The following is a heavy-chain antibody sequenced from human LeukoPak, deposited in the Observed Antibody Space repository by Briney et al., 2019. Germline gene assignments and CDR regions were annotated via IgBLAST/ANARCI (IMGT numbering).Heavy chain of an antibody. CDR3: ARFPLFILVGAELNAFDI. J-gene: IGHJ3*02. CDR1: GGSFSGYY. Sequence: SETLSLTCAVYGGSFSGYYWSWIRQPPGKRLEWIGEINHSGSTNYNPSLKSRVTISVDTSKNQFSLKLSSVTAADTAVYYCARFPLFILVGAELNAFDIWGQGTMVTVSS. D-gene: IGHD1-26*01. CDR2: INHSGST. V-gene: IGHV4-34*01.